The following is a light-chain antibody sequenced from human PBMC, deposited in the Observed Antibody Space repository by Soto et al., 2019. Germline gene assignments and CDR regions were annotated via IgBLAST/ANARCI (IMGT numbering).Light chain of an antibody. CDR2: GAT. Sequence: EIVMTQSPATLSVSPGEGATLSCRASQSVRSNLAWYQQKPGQAPRLLIYGATTRATGIPARFSGSGSGTEFTLTISSLQSEDFAVYYCLQYNNWPGTFGQGTNLEIK. J-gene: IGKJ2*01. V-gene: IGKV3-15*01. CDR3: LQYNNWPGT. CDR1: QSVRSN.